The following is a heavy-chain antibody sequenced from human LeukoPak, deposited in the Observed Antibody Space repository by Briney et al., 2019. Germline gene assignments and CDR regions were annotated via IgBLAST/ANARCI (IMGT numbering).Heavy chain of an antibody. CDR2: ISSNGGST. V-gene: IGHV3-64*01. D-gene: IGHD3-22*01. CDR3: AREDYYYDSSGYSF. CDR1: GFTFSSYA. Sequence: GGSLRLSCAASGFTFSSYAMHWVRQAPGKGLEYVSAISSNGGSTYYANSVKGRFTISRDNSKNTLYLQMGSLRAEDMAVYYCAREDYYYDSSGYSFWGQGILVTVSS. J-gene: IGHJ4*02.